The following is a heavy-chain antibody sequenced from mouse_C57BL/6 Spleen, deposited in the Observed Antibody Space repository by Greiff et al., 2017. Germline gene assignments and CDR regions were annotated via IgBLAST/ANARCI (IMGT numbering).Heavy chain of an antibody. CDR1: GYAFSSYW. Sequence: QVQLQQSGAELVKPGASVKISCKASGYAFSSYWMNWVKQRPGKGLEWIGQIYPGDGDTNYNGKFKGKATLTADKSSSTAYMQLSSLTSEDSAVYFCARSIITTVVARGYFDVWGTGTTVTVSS. CDR2: IYPGDGDT. J-gene: IGHJ1*03. D-gene: IGHD1-1*01. CDR3: ARSIITTVVARGYFDV. V-gene: IGHV1-80*01.